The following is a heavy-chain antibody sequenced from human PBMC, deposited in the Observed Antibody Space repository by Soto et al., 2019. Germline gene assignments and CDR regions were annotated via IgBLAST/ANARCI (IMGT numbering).Heavy chain of an antibody. J-gene: IGHJ5*02. D-gene: IGHD3-3*02. Sequence: SETLSLTCTVSDDSIISSDFYWGLVRQPPGKGLEWIGSIFYLGSSYYNPSLKSRVTMSVDTSKNQFSLRLRSVTAADTALYFCARHSLALRKNNWFDPWGQGIMVTVS. CDR3: ARHSLALRKNNWFDP. CDR2: IFYLGSS. V-gene: IGHV4-39*01. CDR1: DDSIISSDFY.